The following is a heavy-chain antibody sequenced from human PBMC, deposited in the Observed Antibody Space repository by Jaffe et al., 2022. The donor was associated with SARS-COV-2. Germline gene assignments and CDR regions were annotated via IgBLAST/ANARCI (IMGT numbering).Heavy chain of an antibody. CDR2: ISSGSSYI. CDR1: GFTFSSHS. V-gene: IGHV3-21*01. CDR3: VRERRRIPLATRIFDF. Sequence: EVQLVESGGGLVKPGGSLRLSCAASGFTFSSHSMDWVRQAPGKGLEWVSSISSGSSYIYYADSLKGRFTISRDNAKNSLYLQMSGLRVEDTAVYYCVRERRRIPLATRIFDFWGQGTLVTVS. D-gene: IGHD6-19*01. J-gene: IGHJ4*02.